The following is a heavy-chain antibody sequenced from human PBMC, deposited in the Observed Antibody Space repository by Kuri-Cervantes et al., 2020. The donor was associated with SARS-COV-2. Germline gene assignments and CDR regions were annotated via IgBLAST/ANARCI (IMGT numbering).Heavy chain of an antibody. CDR1: GFSLSTSGMC. V-gene: IGHV2-26*01. D-gene: IGHD3-3*01. Sequence: SGPTLVKPTQTLTLTCTFSGFSLSTSGMCVSWIRQPPGKALEWLAHIFSNDEKSYSTSLKSRLTISKDTSKSQVVLTMTNMDPVDTATYYCARIQTTYYDFWSGYPPLNWFDPWGQGTLVTVSS. CDR3: ARIQTTYYDFWSGYPPLNWFDP. J-gene: IGHJ5*02. CDR2: IFSNDEK.